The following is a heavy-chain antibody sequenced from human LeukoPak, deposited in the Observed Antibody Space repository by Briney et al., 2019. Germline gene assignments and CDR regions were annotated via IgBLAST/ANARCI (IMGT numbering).Heavy chain of an antibody. D-gene: IGHD3-22*01. V-gene: IGHV4-59*08. CDR1: GGSISSYY. Sequence: SETLSLTCTVSGGSISSYYWSWIRQPPGKGLEWIGYIYYSGSTNYNPSLRSRVTISVDTSKNQFSLKLSSVTAADTAVYYCARNYYDSSGPSFGYWGQGTLVTVSS. CDR2: IYYSGST. J-gene: IGHJ4*02. CDR3: ARNYYDSSGPSFGY.